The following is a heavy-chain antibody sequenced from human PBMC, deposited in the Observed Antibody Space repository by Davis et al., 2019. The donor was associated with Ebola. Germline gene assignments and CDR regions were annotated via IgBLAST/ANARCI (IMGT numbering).Heavy chain of an antibody. Sequence: SETLSLTCAVYGGSFSGYYWSWIRQPPGKGLEWIGSIYYSGSTYYNPSLKSRVTISVDTSKNQFPLKLSSVTAADTAVYYCASLYYYYYGMDVWGQGTTVTVSS. V-gene: IGHV4-34*01. J-gene: IGHJ6*02. CDR3: ASLYYYYYGMDV. CDR1: GGSFSGYY. CDR2: IYYSGST.